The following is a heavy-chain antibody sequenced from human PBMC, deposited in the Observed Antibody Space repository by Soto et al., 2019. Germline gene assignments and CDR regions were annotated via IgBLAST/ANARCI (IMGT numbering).Heavy chain of an antibody. D-gene: IGHD6-19*01. J-gene: IGHJ3*02. Sequence: PSETLSLTCTVSGGSISSYYWSWIRQPPGKGLEWIGYIYYSGSTNYNPSLKSRVTISVDTSKNQFSLKLSSVTAADTAVYYCARNIETVAGYDAFDIWGQGTMVTVSS. CDR3: ARNIETVAGYDAFDI. CDR1: GGSISSYY. CDR2: IYYSGST. V-gene: IGHV4-59*01.